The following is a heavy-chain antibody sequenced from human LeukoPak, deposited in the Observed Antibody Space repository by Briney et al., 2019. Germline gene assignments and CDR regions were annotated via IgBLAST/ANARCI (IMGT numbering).Heavy chain of an antibody. J-gene: IGHJ3*02. CDR1: GFTFDIYG. Sequence: GGSLRLSCAASGFTFDIYGMSWVRQGPGKGLEWVSTISGGAGNTYYADSVKGRFTISRDNSKNTLYLQMNSLRAEDTAVYYCARDGGLGLTNAFDIWGQGTMVTVSS. V-gene: IGHV3-23*01. CDR2: ISGGAGNT. D-gene: IGHD3/OR15-3a*01. CDR3: ARDGGLGLTNAFDI.